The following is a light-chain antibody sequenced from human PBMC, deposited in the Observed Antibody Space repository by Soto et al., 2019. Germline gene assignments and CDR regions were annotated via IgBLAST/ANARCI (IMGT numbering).Light chain of an antibody. CDR3: QQSYTSPH. CDR1: QTISSW. Sequence: DIQMTQSPSTLSGSVVDRFTITCRGSQTISSWLAWYQQKPGKAPKLLIYKASTLQSGVPSRFSGSESESGTDFTLTISSLQPEDFATYYCQQSYTSPHFGQGTKVDIK. CDR2: KAS. J-gene: IGKJ2*01. V-gene: IGKV1-5*03.